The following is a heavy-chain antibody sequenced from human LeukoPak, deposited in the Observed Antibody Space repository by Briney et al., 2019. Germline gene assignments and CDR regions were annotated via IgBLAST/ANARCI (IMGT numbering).Heavy chain of an antibody. CDR3: ARRAGAYSHPYDY. CDR2: ISSSSRTI. CDR1: GFIFSSYS. V-gene: IGHV3-48*01. D-gene: IGHD4/OR15-4a*01. J-gene: IGHJ4*02. Sequence: GGSLRLSCATSGFIFSSYSMNWVRQAPGKGLEWVSYISSSSRTIYYADSVKGRFTISRDNSKSTLYLQMNSLRAEDTAVYYCARRAGAYSHPYDYWGQGTLVTVSS.